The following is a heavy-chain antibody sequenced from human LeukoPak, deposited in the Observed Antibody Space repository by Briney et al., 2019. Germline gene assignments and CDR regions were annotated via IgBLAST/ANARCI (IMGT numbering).Heavy chain of an antibody. CDR1: GGSISSGGYY. J-gene: IGHJ6*03. D-gene: IGHD1-14*01. CDR2: IYHSGST. Sequence: SETLSLTCTVSGGSISSGGYYWSWIRQPPGKGLEWIGYIYHSGSTYYNPSLKSRVTISVDRSKNQFSLKLSPVTAADTAVYYCARDAHHDYYYMDVWGKGTTITVSS. V-gene: IGHV4-30-2*01. CDR3: ARDAHHDYYYMDV.